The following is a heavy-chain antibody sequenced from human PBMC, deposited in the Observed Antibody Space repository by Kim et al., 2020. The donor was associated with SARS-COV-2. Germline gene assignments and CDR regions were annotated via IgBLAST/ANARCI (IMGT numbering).Heavy chain of an antibody. J-gene: IGHJ4*02. CDR3: VREKATLFFDF. CDR2: T. V-gene: IGHV3-43*01. D-gene: IGHD2-21*01. Sequence: TFYADSVKSRFTISRDNSRNSLYLQMDSLRAEDTALYYCVREKATLFFDFWGQGTLVTVSS.